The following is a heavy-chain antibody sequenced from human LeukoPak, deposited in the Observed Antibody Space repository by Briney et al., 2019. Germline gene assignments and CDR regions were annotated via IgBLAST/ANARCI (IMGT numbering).Heavy chain of an antibody. CDR3: ARKFIYCSGGSCYEDQYYMDV. Sequence: ASVKVSCKASGYTFTSYGISWVRQAPGQGLEWMGWISAYNGNTNYAQKLQGRVTMTTDTSTSTAYMELRSLRSDDTAVYYCARKFIYCSGGSCYEDQYYMDVWGKGTTVTVSS. V-gene: IGHV1-18*01. CDR2: ISAYNGNT. J-gene: IGHJ6*03. CDR1: GYTFTSYG. D-gene: IGHD2-15*01.